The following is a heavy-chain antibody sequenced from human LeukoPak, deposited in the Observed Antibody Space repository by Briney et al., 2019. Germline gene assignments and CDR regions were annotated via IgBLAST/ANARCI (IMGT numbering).Heavy chain of an antibody. J-gene: IGHJ6*02. CDR2: IKEDGSEK. V-gene: IGHV3-7*01. CDR1: GVTFTSYW. Sequence: GGSLRLSCAVSGVTFTSYWMSWVRQAPGKGLEWVANIKEDGSEKYYVDSVKGRFTISRDNARNSLFLQMNSLRAEDTAVYYCTRKSGHAYGMDVWGQGTTVTVSS. D-gene: IGHD7-27*01. CDR3: TRKSGHAYGMDV.